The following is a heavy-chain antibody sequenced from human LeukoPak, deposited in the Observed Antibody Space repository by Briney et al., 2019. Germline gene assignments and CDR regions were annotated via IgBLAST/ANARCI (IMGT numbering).Heavy chain of an antibody. Sequence: PGGSLRLSCAASGFTFSSHAMSWVRQAPGKGLEWVSAISNSGGSTYYADSVKGRFTISRDNSKNTLYLQINSLRAEDTAVYYCANLISGYSFGYGGFFDYWGQGTLVTVSS. CDR2: ISNSGGST. D-gene: IGHD5-18*01. V-gene: IGHV3-23*01. CDR1: GFTFSSHA. J-gene: IGHJ4*02. CDR3: ANLISGYSFGYGGFFDY.